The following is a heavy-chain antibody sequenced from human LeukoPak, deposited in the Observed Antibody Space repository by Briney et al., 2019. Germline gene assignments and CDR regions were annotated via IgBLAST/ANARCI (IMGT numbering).Heavy chain of an antibody. Sequence: ASVKVSCKASGYTFTSYYMHWVRQAPGQGLEWMGIINPSGGSTSYAPKFQGRVTMTRDTSTSTVYMELSSLRSEDTAVYYCASGYCSGGSCGTYFDYWGQGTLVTVSS. CDR2: INPSGGST. D-gene: IGHD2-15*01. CDR3: ASGYCSGGSCGTYFDY. CDR1: GYTFTSYY. J-gene: IGHJ4*02. V-gene: IGHV1-46*01.